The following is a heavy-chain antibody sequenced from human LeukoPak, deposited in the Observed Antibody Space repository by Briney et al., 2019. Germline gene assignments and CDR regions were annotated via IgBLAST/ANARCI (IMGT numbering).Heavy chain of an antibody. Sequence: AQTLSLTCTVSGGSISSGRYYWSWIRQPAGKGLEWVGRIYTSGSINYNSSLKSRVTISLDTSKNQFSLKLSSVTAADTAVYYYARELNLVRAVSYNWFDPWGQGTLVTVSS. CDR3: ARELNLVRAVSYNWFDP. D-gene: IGHD3-10*01. CDR1: GGSISSGRYY. J-gene: IGHJ5*02. V-gene: IGHV4-61*02. CDR2: IYTSGSI.